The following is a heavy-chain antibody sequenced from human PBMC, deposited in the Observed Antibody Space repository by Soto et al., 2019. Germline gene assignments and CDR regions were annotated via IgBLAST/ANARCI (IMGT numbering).Heavy chain of an antibody. CDR1: GGSISSYY. Sequence: SETLSLTCTVSGGSISSYYWSWIRQPPGKGLEWIGYIYYSGSTNYNPSLKSRVTISVDTSKNQFSLKLSSVTAADTAVYYCARDRHDTTAYYYYYYYMDVWGKGTTVTVSS. CDR2: IYYSGST. V-gene: IGHV4-59*01. D-gene: IGHD1-1*01. J-gene: IGHJ6*03. CDR3: ARDRHDTTAYYYYYYYMDV.